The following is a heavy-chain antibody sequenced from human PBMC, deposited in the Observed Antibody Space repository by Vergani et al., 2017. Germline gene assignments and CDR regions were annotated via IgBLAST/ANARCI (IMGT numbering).Heavy chain of an antibody. Sequence: QVQLVQSGAEVERPGASVKVSCKASGYTFTSYDINWVRQATGQGLEWMGWMNPNSGNTGYAQKFQGRVTMTRNTSISTAYMELSSLRSEDTAVYYCARHGLRRPANPNWFDPWGQGTLVTVSS. CDR3: ARHGLRRPANPNWFDP. CDR2: MNPNSGNT. V-gene: IGHV1-8*01. J-gene: IGHJ5*02. CDR1: GYTFTSYD. D-gene: IGHD2-21*01.